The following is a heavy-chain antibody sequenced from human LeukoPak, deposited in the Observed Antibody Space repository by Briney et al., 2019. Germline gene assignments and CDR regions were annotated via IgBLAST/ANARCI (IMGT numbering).Heavy chain of an antibody. J-gene: IGHJ6*02. D-gene: IGHD2-2*01. V-gene: IGHV4-61*02. CDR1: GGSISSGSYY. Sequence: SQTLSLTCTVSGGSISSGSYYWSWLRQPAGKGLGWIGRIYTSGSANYNPSLKSRVTISVDTSKNQFSLKLSSVTAADTAVYYCARAPAIVVVPAADYYYYGMDVWGQGTTVTVSS. CDR3: ARAPAIVVVPAADYYYYGMDV. CDR2: IYTSGSA.